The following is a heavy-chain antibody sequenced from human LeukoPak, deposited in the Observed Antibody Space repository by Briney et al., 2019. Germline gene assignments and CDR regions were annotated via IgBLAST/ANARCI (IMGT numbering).Heavy chain of an antibody. CDR1: GFTFSSYS. J-gene: IGHJ5*02. D-gene: IGHD3-22*01. CDR2: ISSSSSTI. CDR3: ARGLYYYDSSGENWFDP. V-gene: IGHV3-48*01. Sequence: PGGSLRLSCAASGFTFSSYSMNWVRQAPGKGLEWVSYISSSSSTIYYEDSVKGRFTISRDNAKNSLYLQMNSLRAEDTAVYYCARGLYYYDSSGENWFDPWGQGTLVTVSS.